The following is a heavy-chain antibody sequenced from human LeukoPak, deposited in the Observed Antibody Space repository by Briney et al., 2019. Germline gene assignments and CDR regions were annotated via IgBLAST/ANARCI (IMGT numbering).Heavy chain of an antibody. Sequence: ASVKVSCKVSGYTLTELSMHWVRQDPGKGLEWMGGFDPEDGETIYAQKFQGRVTMTEDTSTDTAYMELSSLRSEDTAVYYCARDLVNYYDSSGYYPRGDRRYFDLWGRGTLVTVSS. CDR3: ARDLVNYYDSSGYYPRGDRRYFDL. CDR2: FDPEDGET. J-gene: IGHJ2*01. D-gene: IGHD3-22*01. V-gene: IGHV1-24*01. CDR1: GYTLTELS.